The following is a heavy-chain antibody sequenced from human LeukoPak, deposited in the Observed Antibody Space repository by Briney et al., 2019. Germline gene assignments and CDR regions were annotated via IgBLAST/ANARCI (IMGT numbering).Heavy chain of an antibody. Sequence: AGGSLRLSCAASGFTFSSYAMSWVRQAPGKGLEWVSAISGSGGNTYYADSVKGRFTISRDNSKSTLNLQMNSLRAEDTAVYYCAKDRDIYGSAADYWGQGTLVTVSS. D-gene: IGHD3-10*01. V-gene: IGHV3-23*01. J-gene: IGHJ4*02. CDR1: GFTFSSYA. CDR2: ISGSGGNT. CDR3: AKDRDIYGSAADY.